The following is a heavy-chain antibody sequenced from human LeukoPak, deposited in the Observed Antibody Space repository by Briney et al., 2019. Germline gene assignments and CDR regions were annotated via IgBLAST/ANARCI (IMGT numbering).Heavy chain of an antibody. J-gene: IGHJ4*02. Sequence: GASVKVSCKASGGTFSSYAISWVRQAPGQGLEWMGGIIPIFGTANYAQKFQGRVTITADESTSTAYMELSSLRSGDTAVYYCARDGVDYGSDYWGQGTLVTVSS. CDR2: IIPIFGTA. D-gene: IGHD4-17*01. CDR3: ARDGVDYGSDY. CDR1: GGTFSSYA. V-gene: IGHV1-69*13.